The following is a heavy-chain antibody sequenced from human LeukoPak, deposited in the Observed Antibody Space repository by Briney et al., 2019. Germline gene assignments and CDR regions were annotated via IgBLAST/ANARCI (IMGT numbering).Heavy chain of an antibody. J-gene: IGHJ4*02. CDR2: ISYDGSNK. CDR1: GFTFSSYA. D-gene: IGHD3-10*01. Sequence: PXGSLRLSCAASGFTFSSYAMHWVRQAPGKGLEWVAVISYDGSNKYYADSVKGRFTISRDNSKNTLYLQMNSLRAEDTAVYYCARAPDPGSPDYWGQGTLVTVSS. CDR3: ARAPDPGSPDY. V-gene: IGHV3-30*04.